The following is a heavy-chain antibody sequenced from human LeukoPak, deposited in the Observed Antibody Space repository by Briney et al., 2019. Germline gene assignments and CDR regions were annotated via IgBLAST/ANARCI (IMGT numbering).Heavy chain of an antibody. Sequence: SVKVSCKASGGTFSSYAISWVRQAPGQGLEWMGRIIPILGIANYAQKFQGRVTITADKSTSTAYMELSSLRSEDTAVYYCARDPLRDGYMAAFDIWGQGTMVTASS. D-gene: IGHD5-12*01. V-gene: IGHV1-69*04. CDR1: GGTFSSYA. CDR3: ARDPLRDGYMAAFDI. CDR2: IIPILGIA. J-gene: IGHJ3*02.